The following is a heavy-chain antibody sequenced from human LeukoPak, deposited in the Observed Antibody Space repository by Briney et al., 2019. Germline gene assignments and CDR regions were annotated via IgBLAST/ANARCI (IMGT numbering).Heavy chain of an antibody. Sequence: PGGSLRLSCVASGFTFTKYAVDWVRQAPGKGLEWVASISYDDTNKAYSDSVKGRFTVSRDKSNNTLYLQMNSLRAEDTGVYYCARDCSSATCYAAFDYWGQGTLVTVSS. D-gene: IGHD2-2*01. J-gene: IGHJ4*02. CDR3: ARDCSSATCYAAFDY. V-gene: IGHV3-30-3*01. CDR2: ISYDDTNK. CDR1: GFTFTKYA.